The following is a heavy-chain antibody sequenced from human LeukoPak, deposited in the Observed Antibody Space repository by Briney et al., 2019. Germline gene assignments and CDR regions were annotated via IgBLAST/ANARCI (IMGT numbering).Heavy chain of an antibody. CDR2: ISGSGGST. V-gene: IGHV3-23*01. CDR1: GFTFSSYA. D-gene: IGHD3-9*01. CDR3: AKDDSVDWLLLDY. Sequence: PGGSLRLSCAASGFTFSSYAMIWVRQAPGKGLEWVSAISGSGGSTYYADSVKGRFTISRDNSKNTLYLQMNSLGAEDTAVYYCAKDDSVDWLLLDYWGQGTLVTVSS. J-gene: IGHJ4*02.